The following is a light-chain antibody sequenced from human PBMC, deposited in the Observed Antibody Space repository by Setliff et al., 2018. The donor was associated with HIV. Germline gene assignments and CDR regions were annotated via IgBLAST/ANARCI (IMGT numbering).Light chain of an antibody. CDR1: SSDVGSYNR. CDR3: SSYTSTNTWV. Sequence: QSALTQPPSVSGSPRQSVTISCTGTSSDVGSYNRVSWYQQSPGTAPKLMIYEVNYRPSGVPDRFSGSKSGNTASLTISGLQAEDEASYYCSSYTSTNTWVFGTGTKGTGL. CDR2: EVN. V-gene: IGLV2-18*02. J-gene: IGLJ1*01.